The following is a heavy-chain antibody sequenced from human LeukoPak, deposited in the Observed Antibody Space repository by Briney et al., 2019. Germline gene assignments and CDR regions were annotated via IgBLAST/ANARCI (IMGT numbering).Heavy chain of an antibody. CDR3: ARDFLGQLDY. V-gene: IGHV1-46*01. CDR1: GYTFTSYY. J-gene: IGHJ4*02. D-gene: IGHD3-3*01. CDR2: INPSGGST. Sequence: ASVKVSCKASGYTFTSYYMHWVRQAPGEGLEWMGIINPSGGSTSYAQKFQGRVTMTRDTSISTAYMELSRLRSDDTAVYYCARDFLGQLDYWGQGTLVTVSS.